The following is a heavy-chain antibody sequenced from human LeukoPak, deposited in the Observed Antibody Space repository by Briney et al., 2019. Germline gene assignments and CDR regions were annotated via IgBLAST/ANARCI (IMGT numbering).Heavy chain of an antibody. CDR3: ARDAGSGYFDY. D-gene: IGHD6-19*01. J-gene: IGHJ4*02. V-gene: IGHV3-23*01. CDR2: ISASGGDT. CDR1: GLTFSSYS. Sequence: QPGGSLRLSCVVSGLTFSSYSMSWVRQAPGKGLEWVSGISASGGDTWYPDSVKGRFTISRDNSKNSLYLQMNGLRDEDTAVYYCARDAGSGYFDYWGQGTLVTVSS.